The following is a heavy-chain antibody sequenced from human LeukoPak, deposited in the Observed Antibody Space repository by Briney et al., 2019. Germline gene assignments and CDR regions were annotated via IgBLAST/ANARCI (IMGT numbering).Heavy chain of an antibody. Sequence: GGSLRLSCAASGFTVSSSYMSWVRQAPGKGLEWVSVIYSGGSTYYADSVKGRFTISRDNSEKTLYLQMNSLRAEDTAVYYCAKGGGYSLHYFNYWGQGTLVTVS. CDR3: AKGGGYSLHYFNY. V-gene: IGHV3-53*01. CDR2: IYSGGST. D-gene: IGHD3-22*01. CDR1: GFTVSSSY. J-gene: IGHJ4*02.